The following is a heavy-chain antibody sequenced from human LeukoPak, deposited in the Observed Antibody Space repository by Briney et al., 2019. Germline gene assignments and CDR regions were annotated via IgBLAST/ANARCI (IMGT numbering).Heavy chain of an antibody. D-gene: IGHD3-10*02. CDR1: GFTFSSYG. CDR2: IRYDGSNK. Sequence: QPGGSLRLSCAASGFTFSSYGMHWVRQAPGKGLEWVAFIRYDGSNKYYADSVKGRFTISRDNSKNTLYLQMNSLRAEDTAVYYCAKGHVPWGYYYYMDVWGKGTTVTVSS. J-gene: IGHJ6*03. V-gene: IGHV3-30*02. CDR3: AKGHVPWGYYYYMDV.